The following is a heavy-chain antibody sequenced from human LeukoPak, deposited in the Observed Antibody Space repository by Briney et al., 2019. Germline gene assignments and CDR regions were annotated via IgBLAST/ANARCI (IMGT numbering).Heavy chain of an antibody. CDR1: GFTFSSYG. CDR3: AKDIVATMDGHHFDY. D-gene: IGHD5-12*01. Sequence: GGFLRLSCAASGFTFSSYGMHWVRQAPGKGLEWVAAISYDGSNKYYADSVKGRFTISRDNSKNTLYLQMNSLRAEDTAVYYCAKDIVATMDGHHFDYWGQGTLVTVSS. V-gene: IGHV3-30*18. CDR2: ISYDGSNK. J-gene: IGHJ4*02.